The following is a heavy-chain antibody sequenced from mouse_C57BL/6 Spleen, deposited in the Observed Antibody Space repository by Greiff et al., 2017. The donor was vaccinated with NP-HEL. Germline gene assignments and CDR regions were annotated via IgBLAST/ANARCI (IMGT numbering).Heavy chain of an antibody. Sequence: DVMLVESGGGLVKPGGSLKLSCAASGFTFSDYGMHWVRQAPEKGLEWVAYISSGSSTIYYADTVKGRFTISRDNAKNTLFLQMTSLRSEDTAMYYCATGGYSAWFAYWGQGTLVTVSA. V-gene: IGHV5-17*01. CDR2: ISSGSSTI. D-gene: IGHD1-1*01. CDR3: ATGGYSAWFAY. CDR1: GFTFSDYG. J-gene: IGHJ3*01.